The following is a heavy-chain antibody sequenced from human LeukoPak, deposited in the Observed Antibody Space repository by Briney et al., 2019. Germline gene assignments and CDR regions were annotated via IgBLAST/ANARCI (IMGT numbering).Heavy chain of an antibody. D-gene: IGHD6-19*01. Sequence: TGGSLRPSCAASGFTFSSYEMNWVRQAPGKGLEWVSYISSSGSTIYYADSVKGRFTISRDNAKNSLYLQMNSLRAEDTAVYYCAREVKQWLVRGVFDYWGQGTLVTVSS. J-gene: IGHJ4*02. V-gene: IGHV3-48*03. CDR3: AREVKQWLVRGVFDY. CDR2: ISSSGSTI. CDR1: GFTFSSYE.